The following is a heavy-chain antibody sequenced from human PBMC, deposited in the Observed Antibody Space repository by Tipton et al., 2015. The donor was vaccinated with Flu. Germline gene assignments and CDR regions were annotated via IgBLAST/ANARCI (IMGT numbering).Heavy chain of an antibody. CDR1: GGSFSGYY. V-gene: IGHV4-34*01. CDR2: ISHTGSA. J-gene: IGHJ4*02. Sequence: TLSLTCAVYGGSFSGYYWSRVRQPPGKGLEWIGEISHTGSANCNPPLEGRVIISVDTSKNQFSLRLTSLTAADTAVYYCARRMTKPHHTFSYIDFWGQGTLVTVSS. D-gene: IGHD1-14*01. CDR3: ARRMTKPHHTFSYIDF.